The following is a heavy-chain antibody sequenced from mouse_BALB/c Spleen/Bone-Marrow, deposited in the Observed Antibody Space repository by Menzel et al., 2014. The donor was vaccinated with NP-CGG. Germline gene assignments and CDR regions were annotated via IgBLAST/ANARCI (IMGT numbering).Heavy chain of an antibody. J-gene: IGHJ4*01. V-gene: IGHV1-80*01. CDR2: IYPGDGDT. Sequence: VQLQESGAELVRPGSSVKISCKASGYTFSNYWMNWMKQRPGQGLEWIGQIYPGDGDTNYIGKFTGKATLTADKSSSTAYMQLSSLTSEGSAVYFCASRGDYSYAMDYWGQGTSVTVSS. CDR3: ASRGDYSYAMDY. CDR1: GYTFSNYW. D-gene: IGHD1-1*01.